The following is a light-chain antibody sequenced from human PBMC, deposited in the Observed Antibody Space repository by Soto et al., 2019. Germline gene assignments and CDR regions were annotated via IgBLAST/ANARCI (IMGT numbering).Light chain of an antibody. J-gene: IGKJ4*01. CDR3: RQRSNWPRLT. CDR1: QSVRNNY. V-gene: IGKV3-11*01. Sequence: EIVLTQSPDTLSSSPGERLTLSCRASQSVRNNYLAWYQQKPGQAPRLLIYDASNRATGIPARFSGSGSGTDFTLTISSLEPEDFAVYYCRQRSNWPRLTFGGGTKVDIK. CDR2: DAS.